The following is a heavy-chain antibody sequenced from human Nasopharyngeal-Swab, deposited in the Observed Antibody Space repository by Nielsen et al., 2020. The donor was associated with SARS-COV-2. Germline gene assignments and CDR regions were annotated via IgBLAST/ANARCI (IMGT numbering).Heavy chain of an antibody. Sequence: GESLKISCAASGFTFSSYAMSWVRQAPGKGLEWVSAIRGSGGSTYYADSVKGRFTISRDNSKNTLYLQMNSLRAEDTAVYYCAKFSIGLGYYWGQGTLVTVSS. D-gene: IGHD3-16*01. CDR3: AKFSIGLGYY. CDR2: IRGSGGST. CDR1: GFTFSSYA. V-gene: IGHV3-23*01. J-gene: IGHJ4*02.